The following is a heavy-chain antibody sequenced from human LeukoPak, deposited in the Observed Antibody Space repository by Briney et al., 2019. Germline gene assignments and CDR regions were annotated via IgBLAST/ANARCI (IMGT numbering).Heavy chain of an antibody. CDR1: GFTFSTFA. CDR3: ARGARKGDDYGGFFDY. V-gene: IGHV3-23*01. Sequence: GGSLRLSCAASGFTFSTFAMIWVRQPPGKGLEWVSSIFPSGGEIHYADSVRGRFTISRDNSKNTLYLQMNSLKPEDTAVYYCARGARKGDDYGGFFDYWGQGTLVTVSS. J-gene: IGHJ4*02. D-gene: IGHD4-23*01. CDR2: IFPSGGEI.